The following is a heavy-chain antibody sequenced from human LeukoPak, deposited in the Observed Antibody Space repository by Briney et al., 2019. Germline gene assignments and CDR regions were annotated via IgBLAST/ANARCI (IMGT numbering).Heavy chain of an antibody. V-gene: IGHV4-59*01. J-gene: IGHJ5*02. CDR3: ARGRIAVAGTGGHNWFDP. D-gene: IGHD6-19*01. CDR1: GGSISSYY. Sequence: SETLSLTCTVSGGSISSYYWSWIRQPPGKGLEWIGYIYYSGSTNYNPSLKSRVTISVDTSKNQFPLKLSSVTAADTAVYYCARGRIAVAGTGGHNWFDPWGQGTLVTVSS. CDR2: IYYSGST.